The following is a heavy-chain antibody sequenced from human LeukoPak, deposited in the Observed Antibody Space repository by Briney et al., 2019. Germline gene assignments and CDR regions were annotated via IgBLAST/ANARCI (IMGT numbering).Heavy chain of an antibody. J-gene: IGHJ4*02. V-gene: IGHV4-61*05. CDR3: ARGPYCGGDCYAGYWVV. Sequence: PSETLSLTCTVSGGSISSTSHYWGWMRQPPGKGLEWIGYIYYSGSTNYNPSLKSRVTISVDRSKNQFSLKLSSVTAADTAVYYCARGPYCGGDCYAGYWVVWGQGTLVTVSS. D-gene: IGHD2-21*02. CDR2: IYYSGST. CDR1: GGSISSTSHY.